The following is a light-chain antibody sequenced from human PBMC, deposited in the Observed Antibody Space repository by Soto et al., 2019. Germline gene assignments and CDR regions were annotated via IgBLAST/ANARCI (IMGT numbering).Light chain of an antibody. J-gene: IGLJ1*01. CDR2: SNS. Sequence: QSVLTQPPSASGTPGQRVVMSCSGSYSNVGSNTVNWYQQLPGTAPQLVIYSNSHRPSGVPDRFSGSKSDTSASPAISGLQSEDEADYFCSSWDDSLNGYVFGTGTKLTVL. V-gene: IGLV1-44*01. CDR3: SSWDDSLNGYV. CDR1: YSNVGSNT.